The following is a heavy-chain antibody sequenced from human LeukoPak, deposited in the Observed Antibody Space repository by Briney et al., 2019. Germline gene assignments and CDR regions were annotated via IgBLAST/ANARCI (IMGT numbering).Heavy chain of an antibody. Sequence: GGSLRLSCTASGFTFGDYAMSWVRQAPGKGLEWVSYISSSGNTIYYADSVKGRFTISRDNAKNSLYLQMNSLRAEDTAVYYCGTGTKIFEYAFDIWGQGTMVTVSS. D-gene: IGHD3-3*01. CDR1: GFTFGDYA. CDR3: GTGTKIFEYAFDI. J-gene: IGHJ3*02. CDR2: ISSSGNTI. V-gene: IGHV3-11*01.